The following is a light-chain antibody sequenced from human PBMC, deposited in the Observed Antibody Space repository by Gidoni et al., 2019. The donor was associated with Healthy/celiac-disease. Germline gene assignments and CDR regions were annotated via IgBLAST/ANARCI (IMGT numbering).Light chain of an antibody. V-gene: IGKV1-39*01. CDR3: QLSHSTQWT. CDR2: AAS. CDR1: QSISSY. J-gene: IGKJ1*01. Sequence: DIQMTQSPSSLSASVGDRVTITCRASQSISSYLNWYQQKPGKAPKLLIYAASSLQSGVPSRFSGSGSGTDFTLTISSLQPEDFATYYCQLSHSTQWTFXQXTKVXIK.